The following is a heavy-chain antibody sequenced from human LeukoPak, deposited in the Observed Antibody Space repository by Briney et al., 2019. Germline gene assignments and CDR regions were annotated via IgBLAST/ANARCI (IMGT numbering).Heavy chain of an antibody. CDR2: ISSDGTGA. D-gene: IGHD6-13*01. V-gene: IGHV3-74*01. J-gene: IGHJ4*02. CDR1: TSTGLVW. CDR3: ASWAGAADGFSGPFDY. Sequence: PGGSLRLSCAASTSTGLVWMDWVRKSPGKGLVWVSRISSDGTGANYADSVKGRFTISRDNAKNSLYLQMNSLRAEDTAIYYCASWAGAADGFSGPFDYWGQGTLVTVSS.